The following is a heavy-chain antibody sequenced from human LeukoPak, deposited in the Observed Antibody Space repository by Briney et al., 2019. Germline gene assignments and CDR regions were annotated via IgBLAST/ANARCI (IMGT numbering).Heavy chain of an antibody. V-gene: IGHV3-33*01. CDR1: GFTFSSYG. CDR2: IWYDGSNK. D-gene: IGHD5-18*01. CDR3: ARDGDSAVATRVFDY. J-gene: IGHJ4*02. Sequence: PERSLRLSCAASGFTFSSYGIHWVRQAPGKGLEWVAVIWYDGSNKYYADSVKGRFTISRDNSKNTLYLQMNSLRVEDTAVYYCARDGDSAVATRVFDYWGQGTLVTVSS.